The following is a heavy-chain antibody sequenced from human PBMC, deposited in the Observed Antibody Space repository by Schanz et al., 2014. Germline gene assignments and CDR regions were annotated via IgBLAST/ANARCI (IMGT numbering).Heavy chain of an antibody. Sequence: ESGGGLVQPGGSLRLSCAASTFTFSSDWMSWVRQAPGKGLEWVANIKEDGSVKDYVDSVKGRFTISRDNAKNTLYLQMNSLRAEDTAVYYCARIGGSVFDYWAQGTLVTVSS. J-gene: IGHJ4*02. V-gene: IGHV3-7*05. CDR1: TFTFSSDW. CDR2: IKEDGSVK. CDR3: ARIGGSVFDY. D-gene: IGHD3-10*01.